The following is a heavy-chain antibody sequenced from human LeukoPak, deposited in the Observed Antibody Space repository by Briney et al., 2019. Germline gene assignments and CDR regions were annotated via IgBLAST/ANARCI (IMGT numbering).Heavy chain of an antibody. CDR1: GGSISSSSYY. Sequence: SETLSLTCTVSGGSISSSSYYWGWLRQPPGKGLEWIGSIYYSGSTYYNPSLKSRVTISVDTSKNQFSLKLSSVTAADTAVYYCARRSSGCCDYWGQGTLVTVSS. V-gene: IGHV4-39*01. CDR2: IYYSGST. D-gene: IGHD6-19*01. J-gene: IGHJ4*02. CDR3: ARRSSGCCDY.